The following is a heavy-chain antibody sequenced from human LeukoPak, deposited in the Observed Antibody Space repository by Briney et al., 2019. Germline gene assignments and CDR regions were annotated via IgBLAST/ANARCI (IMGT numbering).Heavy chain of an antibody. CDR2: IYYSGST. V-gene: IGHV4-59*01. D-gene: IGHD3-10*01. CDR1: CGSISSYY. Sequence: PSETLSLTCTVSCGSISSYYWSWIRQPPGKGLEWIGYIYYSGSTNYNPSLKSRVTISVDTSKNQFSLKLSSVTAADTAVYYCARAIYGNWFDPWGQGTLVTVSS. J-gene: IGHJ5*02. CDR3: ARAIYGNWFDP.